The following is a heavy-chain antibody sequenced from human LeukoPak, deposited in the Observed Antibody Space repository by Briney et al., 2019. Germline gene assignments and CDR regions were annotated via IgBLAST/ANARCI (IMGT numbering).Heavy chain of an antibody. CDR1: GFTFSTYR. J-gene: IGHJ4*02. D-gene: IGHD3-16*01. CDR3: ARGRYYLDS. V-gene: IGHV3-74*01. CDR2: VKSDGSSA. Sequence: GGSLRLSCVVSGFTFSTYRMHWVRQVPGKGLMWVSHVKSDGSSATYADSVEGRFTISRDNAKNTLFLQMNSLRVEDTAVYYCARGRYYLDSWGQGTLVTVSS.